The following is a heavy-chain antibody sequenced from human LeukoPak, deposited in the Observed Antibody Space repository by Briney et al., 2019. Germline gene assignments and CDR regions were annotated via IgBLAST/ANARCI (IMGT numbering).Heavy chain of an antibody. CDR3: ALFGSGSFPKNNWFAP. CDR1: GYTFSSYW. CDR2: IYVGDSDA. V-gene: IGHV5-51*01. D-gene: IGHD3-10*01. Sequence: GESLKIPCKGSGYTFSSYWIGWVRQMPGKGLEWMGIIYVGDSDARYSPSFQGLVTLSADKSINTAYLQWSSLKASDTAMYYCALFGSGSFPKNNWFAPWGQGTLVTVSS. J-gene: IGHJ5*02.